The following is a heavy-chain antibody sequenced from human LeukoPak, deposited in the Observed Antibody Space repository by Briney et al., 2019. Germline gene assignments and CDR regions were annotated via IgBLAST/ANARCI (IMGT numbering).Heavy chain of an antibody. J-gene: IGHJ4*02. Sequence: ASVKVSCKASGYTFTSYGISWVRQAPGQGGEWMGWISAYNGSTNYAQKLQGRVTMTTDTSTSTAYMELRSLRSDDTAAYYCARDQFAGQGDYWGQGTLVTVSS. V-gene: IGHV1-18*01. CDR1: GYTFTSYG. CDR2: ISAYNGST. D-gene: IGHD1-14*01. CDR3: ARDQFAGQGDY.